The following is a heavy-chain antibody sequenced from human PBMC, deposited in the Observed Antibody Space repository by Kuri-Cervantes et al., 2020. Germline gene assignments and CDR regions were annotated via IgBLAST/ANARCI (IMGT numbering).Heavy chain of an antibody. CDR1: GFTFRSYS. V-gene: IGHV3-33*08. CDR2: IWYDGSNK. D-gene: IGHD4-11*01. Sequence: GESLKISCAASGFTFRSYSMHWVRQAPGKGLEWVAVIWYDGSNKYYADSVKGRFTISRDNSKNTLYLQMNSLRAEDTAVYYCARGRLYSNYHFYYFDYWGQGTLVTVSS. CDR3: ARGRLYSNYHFYYFDY. J-gene: IGHJ4*02.